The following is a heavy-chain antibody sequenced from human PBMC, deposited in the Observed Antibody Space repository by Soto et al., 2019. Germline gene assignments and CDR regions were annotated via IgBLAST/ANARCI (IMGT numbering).Heavy chain of an antibody. D-gene: IGHD6-19*01. CDR3: ASESSGSLYGMDV. CDR1: GFTFSSYG. Sequence: PGGSLRLSCAASGFTFSSYGMHWVRQAPGKGLEWVAVIWYDGSNKYYADSVKGRFTISRDNSMNTLYLQMNSLRAEDTAVYYCASESSGSLYGMDVWGQGTTVTVSS. CDR2: IWYDGSNK. J-gene: IGHJ6*02. V-gene: IGHV3-33*01.